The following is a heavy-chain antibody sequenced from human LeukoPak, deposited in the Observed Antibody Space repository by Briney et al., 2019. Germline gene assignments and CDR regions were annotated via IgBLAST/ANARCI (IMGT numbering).Heavy chain of an antibody. CDR3: AALHYYDSSGYGWFDP. CDR1: GGSISSSSYY. V-gene: IGHV4-61*02. D-gene: IGHD3-22*01. J-gene: IGHJ5*02. Sequence: SETLSLTCTVSGGSISSSSYYWSWIRQPAGKGLERIGRIYTSGSTNYNPSLKSRVTISVDTSKNQFSLKLSSVTAADTAVYYCAALHYYDSSGYGWFDPWGQGTLVTVSS. CDR2: IYTSGST.